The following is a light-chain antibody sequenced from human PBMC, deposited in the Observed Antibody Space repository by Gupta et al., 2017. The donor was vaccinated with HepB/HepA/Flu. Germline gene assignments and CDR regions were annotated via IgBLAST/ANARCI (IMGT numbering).Light chain of an antibody. CDR1: SSNIGENY. V-gene: IGLV1-47*01. CDR2: RDT. J-gene: IGLJ2*01. Sequence: SVLTQPPSASATPGQRVVISCSGSSSNIGENYVYWYQQFPGTAPKVLIFRDTQRPSGVPDRFSGSKSGTSASLAISGLRTEDEANYYCASWDDSRSGEVFGGGTKVTVL. CDR3: ASWDDSRSGEV.